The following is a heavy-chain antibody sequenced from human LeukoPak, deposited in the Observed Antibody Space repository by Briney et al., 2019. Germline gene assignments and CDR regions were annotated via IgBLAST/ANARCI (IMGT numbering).Heavy chain of an antibody. Sequence: SETLSLTCAVYGGSFGGYYWSWIRQPPGKELEWIGEINDSGRSNYNPSLRSRVTISVDTSKNQFSLKLSSVTAADTAVYYCARGLYCSSTSCYKDYWGQGTLVTVSS. CDR2: INDSGRS. CDR1: GGSFGGYY. J-gene: IGHJ4*02. D-gene: IGHD2-2*02. V-gene: IGHV4-34*01. CDR3: ARGLYCSSTSCYKDY.